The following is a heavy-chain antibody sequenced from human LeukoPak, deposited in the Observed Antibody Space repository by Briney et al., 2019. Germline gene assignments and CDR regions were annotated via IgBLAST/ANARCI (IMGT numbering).Heavy chain of an antibody. V-gene: IGHV1-69*04. CDR3: AREDPQSRAFDI. Sequence: GASVKVSCKASGGTFSSYTISWVRQAPGQGLEWMGRIIPILGIADYAQKFQGRVTITADKSTSTAYMEVSSLRSEDTAVYYCAREDPQSRAFDIWGQGTMVTVSS. CDR2: IIPILGIA. CDR1: GGTFSSYT. J-gene: IGHJ3*02.